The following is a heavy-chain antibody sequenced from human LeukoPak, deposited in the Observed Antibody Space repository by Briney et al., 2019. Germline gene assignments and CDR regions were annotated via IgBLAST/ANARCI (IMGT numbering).Heavy chain of an antibody. D-gene: IGHD3-22*01. V-gene: IGHV3-21*01. Sequence: GGSLRLSCAGSGFTFSSNSMNWVRQAPGKGLEWVSSISSSSSSTFYAESVKGRFTISRDNAKRSLYLEMNSLKDEDTAVYYCARDRGAFWYDTSGFAFDIWGQGTMVTVSS. CDR1: GFTFSSNS. CDR3: ARDRGAFWYDTSGFAFDI. J-gene: IGHJ3*02. CDR2: ISSSSSST.